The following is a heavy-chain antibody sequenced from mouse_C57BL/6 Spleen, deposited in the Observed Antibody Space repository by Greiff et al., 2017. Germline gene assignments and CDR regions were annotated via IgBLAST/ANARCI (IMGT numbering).Heavy chain of an antibody. CDR1: GYSITSGYY. V-gene: IGHV3-6*01. J-gene: IGHJ4*01. CDR3: ARDGYYAMDY. Sequence: DVKLQESGPGLVKPSQSLSFTCSVTGYSITSGYYWNWIRQFPGNKLEWMVHISYDGSNNYNPSLKNRISITRDSSKNQFFLNLNSVTTEDTATYESARDGYYAMDYWGQGTSLTVSS. CDR2: ISYDGSN.